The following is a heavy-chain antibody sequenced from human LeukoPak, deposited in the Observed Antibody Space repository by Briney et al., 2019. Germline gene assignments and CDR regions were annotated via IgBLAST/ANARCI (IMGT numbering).Heavy chain of an antibody. CDR2: ISCSGSTI. J-gene: IGHJ3*02. CDR1: GFTFSDYY. Sequence: GGSLRLSCAASGFTFSDYYMSWIRQAPGKGLEWVSYISCSGSTIYYADAVKGRFTISRDNAKNSMYLQMNRLRAEDTAVYYCARDSTPDYDSSGYYSDAFDIWGQGTMVTVSS. CDR3: ARDSTPDYDSSGYYSDAFDI. D-gene: IGHD3-22*01. V-gene: IGHV3-11*04.